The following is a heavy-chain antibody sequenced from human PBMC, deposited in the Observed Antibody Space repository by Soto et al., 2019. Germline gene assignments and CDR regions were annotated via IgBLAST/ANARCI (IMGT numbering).Heavy chain of an antibody. J-gene: IGHJ3*02. Sequence: PGGSLRLSCAASGFTFSSYAMSWVRQAPGKGLEWVSAISGSGGSTYYEDSVKGRFTISRDNSKKTLYLQMNSLRAADTAVYYCASRRFLEWLFPTQGYAFDIWGQGTMVTVSS. D-gene: IGHD3-3*01. V-gene: IGHV3-23*01. CDR1: GFTFSSYA. CDR2: ISGSGGST. CDR3: ASRRFLEWLFPTQGYAFDI.